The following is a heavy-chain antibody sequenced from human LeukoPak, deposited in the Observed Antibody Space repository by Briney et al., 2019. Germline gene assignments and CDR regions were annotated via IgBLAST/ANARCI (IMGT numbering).Heavy chain of an antibody. Sequence: SETLSLTCTVSGGSISSGNYYWNWIRQPPGKGLEWIGHIYYSGSTYYNPSLKSRVTISVDTSKNQFSLKLSSVTAADTAVYYCARRRTGYSYGFENWFDSWGQGTLVTVSS. D-gene: IGHD5-18*01. CDR1: GGSISSGNYY. J-gene: IGHJ5*01. CDR2: IYYSGST. CDR3: ARRRTGYSYGFENWFDS. V-gene: IGHV4-30-4*01.